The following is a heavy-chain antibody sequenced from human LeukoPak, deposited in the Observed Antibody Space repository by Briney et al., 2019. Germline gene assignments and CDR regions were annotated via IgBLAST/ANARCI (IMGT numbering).Heavy chain of an antibody. CDR1: GFSFSSYE. CDR2: ISASGTLT. V-gene: IGHV3-48*03. D-gene: IGHD6-13*01. Sequence: GGSLRLSCAASGFSFSSYEMNWVRQAPGKGLEWISYISASGTLTHYADSVEGRFTISRDNAKNPLFLQMNSLRAEDTAVYYCARDWVAAGGEYMGVWGKGTTVIISS. CDR3: ARDWVAAGGEYMGV. J-gene: IGHJ6*03.